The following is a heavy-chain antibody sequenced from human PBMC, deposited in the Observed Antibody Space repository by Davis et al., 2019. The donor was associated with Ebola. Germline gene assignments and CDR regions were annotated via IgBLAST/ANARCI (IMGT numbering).Heavy chain of an antibody. J-gene: IGHJ2*01. V-gene: IGHV3-23*01. Sequence: GESLKISCAASGFTFSAYGMNWVRQAPGKGLEWVSAISGSGGSTYYADSVKGRFTISRDNSKNTLYLQMNSLRAEDTAVYYCARVSSGFYWYFDLWGRGTLVTVSS. D-gene: IGHD6-19*01. CDR2: ISGSGGST. CDR3: ARVSSGFYWYFDL. CDR1: GFTFSAYG.